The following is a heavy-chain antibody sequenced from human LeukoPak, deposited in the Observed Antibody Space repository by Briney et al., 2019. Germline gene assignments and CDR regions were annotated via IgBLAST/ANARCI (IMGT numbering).Heavy chain of an antibody. Sequence: GGSLRLSCAASGFTFSSYAMHWVRQAPGKGLEWVAVISYDGSNKYYAGSVKGRFTISRDNSKNTLYLQMNSLRAEDTAVYYCARDRSSGDYYYYGMDVWGQGTTVTVSS. D-gene: IGHD3-22*01. V-gene: IGHV3-30-3*01. CDR2: ISYDGSNK. CDR3: ARDRSSGDYYYYGMDV. J-gene: IGHJ6*02. CDR1: GFTFSSYA.